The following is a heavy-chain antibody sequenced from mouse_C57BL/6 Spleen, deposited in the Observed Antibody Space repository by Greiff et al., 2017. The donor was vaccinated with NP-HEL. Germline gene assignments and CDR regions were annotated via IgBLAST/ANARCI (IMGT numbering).Heavy chain of an antibody. V-gene: IGHV1-15*01. CDR2: IDPETGGT. J-gene: IGHJ4*01. CDR3: TSSPYYAMDY. CDR1: GYTFTDYE. Sequence: QVQLQQPGAELVRPGASVTLSCKASGYTFTDYEMHWVKQTPVHGLEWIGAIDPETGGTAYNQKFKGKAILTADKSSSTAYMELRSLTSEDSAVYYCTSSPYYAMDYWGQGTSVTVSS. D-gene: IGHD6-1*01.